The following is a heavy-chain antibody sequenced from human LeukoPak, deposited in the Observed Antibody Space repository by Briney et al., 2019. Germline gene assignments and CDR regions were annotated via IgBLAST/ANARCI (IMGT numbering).Heavy chain of an antibody. J-gene: IGHJ4*02. Sequence: GGSLRLSCAASGFTFSSYGMHWVRQAPGKGLEWVAFIRYDGSNKYYADSVKGRFTISRDNSKNTLYLQMNSLRAEDTAVYYCAKDVGYYYGSGSYYKDYWGQGTLVTVSS. D-gene: IGHD3-10*01. CDR3: AKDVGYYYGSGSYYKDY. CDR2: IRYDGSNK. V-gene: IGHV3-30*02. CDR1: GFTFSSYG.